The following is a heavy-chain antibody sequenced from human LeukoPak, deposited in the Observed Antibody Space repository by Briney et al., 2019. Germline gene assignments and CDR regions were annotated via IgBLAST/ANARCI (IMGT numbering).Heavy chain of an antibody. CDR2: IYTSGST. Sequence: PSETLSLTCTVSGGSISSYYWSWIRQPAGKGLEWIGRIYTSGSTNYNPSLKSRVTMSVDTSKNQFSLKLSSVTAADTAVYYCARMNVVIANYYYYMDVWGKGTTVTVSS. J-gene: IGHJ6*03. V-gene: IGHV4-4*07. CDR1: GGSISSYY. D-gene: IGHD3-22*01. CDR3: ARMNVVIANYYYYMDV.